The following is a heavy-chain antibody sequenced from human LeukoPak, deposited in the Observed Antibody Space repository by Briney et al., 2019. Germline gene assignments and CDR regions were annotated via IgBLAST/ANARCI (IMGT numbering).Heavy chain of an antibody. CDR3: ARVRGWELRNNWFDP. Sequence: ASVKVSCKASGYTFTGYYMHWVRQAPGQGLEWMGWINPNSGGTNYAQKFKGRVTMNRDTSISTASMELSRLRSDDTAVYYCARVRGWELRNNWFDPWGQGTLVTVSS. V-gene: IGHV1-2*02. CDR2: INPNSGGT. D-gene: IGHD1-26*01. CDR1: GYTFTGYY. J-gene: IGHJ5*02.